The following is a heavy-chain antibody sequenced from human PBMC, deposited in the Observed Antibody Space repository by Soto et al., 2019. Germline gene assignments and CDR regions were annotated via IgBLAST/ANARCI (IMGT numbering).Heavy chain of an antibody. Sequence: QVQLVQSGAEVKKPGSSVKVSCKASGGTFSSYAISWVRQAPGQGLEWMGGIIPIFGTANYAQKFQGRVTITADESTSTAYMELSSLRSEDTAVYYCARVGLDCSGGSCYSFDYWGQGTLVTVSS. J-gene: IGHJ4*02. CDR1: GGTFSSYA. D-gene: IGHD2-15*01. CDR2: IIPIFGTA. CDR3: ARVGLDCSGGSCYSFDY. V-gene: IGHV1-69*01.